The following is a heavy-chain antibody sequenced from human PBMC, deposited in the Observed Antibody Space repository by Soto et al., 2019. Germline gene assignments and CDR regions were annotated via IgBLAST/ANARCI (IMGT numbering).Heavy chain of an antibody. V-gene: IGHV3-23*01. J-gene: IGHJ5*02. CDR2: IGASRDGADSI. D-gene: IGHD6-19*01. CDR3: AKPPYSSDFYA. CDR1: GFTFSNYA. Sequence: EVQLLESGGGLVQPGGSLRLSCVASGFTFSNYAMNWVRQAPGKGLEWVSGIGASRDGADSIYYADSVKGRFSISRDDSKNTVFLQMNNLRAEDSAIYYCAKPPYSSDFYAWGQGTLVTVSS.